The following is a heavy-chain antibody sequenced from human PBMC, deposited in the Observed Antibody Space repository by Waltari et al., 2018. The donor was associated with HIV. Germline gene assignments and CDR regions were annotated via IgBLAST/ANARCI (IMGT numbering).Heavy chain of an antibody. CDR3: ARVSSMITFGGVIQGYYFDY. CDR1: GGSISSGSYY. D-gene: IGHD3-16*02. CDR2: VYYSGST. V-gene: IGHV4-39*07. Sequence: QLQLQESGPGLVKPSETLSLTCTVSGGSISSGSYYWGWIRQPPGKGLGWIGSVYYSGSTYYNPTLKSRVTISVDTSKNQFSLKLSSVTAADTAVYYCARVSSMITFGGVIQGYYFDYWGQGTLVTVSS. J-gene: IGHJ4*02.